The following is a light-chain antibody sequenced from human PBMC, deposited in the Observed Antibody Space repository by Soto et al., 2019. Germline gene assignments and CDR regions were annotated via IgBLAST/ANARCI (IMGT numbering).Light chain of an antibody. CDR2: GNS. CDR3: QSYDSSLSGAYV. Sequence: SALTQPPSVSGAPGQRATIPCTGSSSNIGAGYDVHWYQQLPGTAPKLLIYGNSNRPSGVPDRFSGSKSGTSASLAITGLQAEDEADYYCQSYDSSLSGAYVFGTGNKVTVL. V-gene: IGLV1-40*01. J-gene: IGLJ1*01. CDR1: SSNIGAGYD.